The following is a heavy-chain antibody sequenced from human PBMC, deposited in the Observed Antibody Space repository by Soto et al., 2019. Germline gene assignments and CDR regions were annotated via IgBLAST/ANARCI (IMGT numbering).Heavy chain of an antibody. CDR3: AKDGKDIVVVVAARNDAFDI. CDR2: ISGSGGST. CDR1: GFTFSSYA. V-gene: IGHV3-23*01. D-gene: IGHD2-15*01. J-gene: IGHJ3*02. Sequence: GGSLRLSCAASGFTFSSYAMSWVRQAPGKGLEWVSAISGSGGSTYYADSVKGRFTISRDNSKNTLYLQMNSLRAEDTAVYYCAKDGKDIVVVVAARNDAFDIWGQGTMVTVSS.